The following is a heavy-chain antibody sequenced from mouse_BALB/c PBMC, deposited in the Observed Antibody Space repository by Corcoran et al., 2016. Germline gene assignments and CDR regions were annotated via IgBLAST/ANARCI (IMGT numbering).Heavy chain of an antibody. J-gene: IGHJ1*03. Sequence: VQLVESGGGVVQPGRSLRLSCAASGFTFSSYAMHWVRQAPGKGLEWVAVISYDGSNKYYADSVKGRFTISRDNSKNTLYLQMNSLRAEDTAVYYCARDWNREGGSYYNYYYYMDVWGKGTTVTVSS. V-gene: IGHV5-17*01. CDR2: ISYDGSNK. CDR1: GFTFSSYA. D-gene: IGHD1-1*02. CDR3: ARDWNREGGSYYNYYYYMDV.